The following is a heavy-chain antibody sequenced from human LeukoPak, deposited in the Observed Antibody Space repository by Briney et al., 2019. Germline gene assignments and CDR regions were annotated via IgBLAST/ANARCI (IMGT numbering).Heavy chain of an antibody. CDR1: GDSVRRGAYY. J-gene: IGHJ5*02. CDR2: VSHSGNT. Sequence: SETLSLTCTVSGDSVRRGAYYWSWIRQHPGKGMEWIGYVSHSGNTYYNPSLESRLTISVDTSKNQFSLKLTSVTAADTAVYYCARQHDTRGYSDTLDPWGQGTLVIVSS. CDR3: ARQHDTRGYSDTLDP. D-gene: IGHD3-22*01. V-gene: IGHV4-31*03.